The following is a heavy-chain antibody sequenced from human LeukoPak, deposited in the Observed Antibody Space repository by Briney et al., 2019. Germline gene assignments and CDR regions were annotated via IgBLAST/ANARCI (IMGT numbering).Heavy chain of an antibody. CDR2: ISANGGST. Sequence: GGSLRLSCSASGFIISNYAMRWVRQAPGKGLEYVSAISANGGSTYYADSVKGRFTISRDTSKNTLYLQMSSLRAEDTAMYHCVKDLYKGDSASWYFFHYWGQGTLVTVSS. CDR1: GFIISNYA. D-gene: IGHD6-13*01. V-gene: IGHV3-64D*06. CDR3: VKDLYKGDSASWYFFHY. J-gene: IGHJ4*02.